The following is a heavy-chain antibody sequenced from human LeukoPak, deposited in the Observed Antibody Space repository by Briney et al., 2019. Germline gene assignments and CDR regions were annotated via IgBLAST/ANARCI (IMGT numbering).Heavy chain of an antibody. CDR3: ARDRGEGSNYYFDY. CDR1: GGSISSYY. V-gene: IGHV4-4*07. D-gene: IGHD5-24*01. J-gene: IGHJ4*01. Sequence: SDTPGLPCTVSGGSISSYYLSWIRQPAGKGLEWIARIYTSGSTNYNPSLKSRVTMSVDTSKNQFSLKLRSVTAADTAVYYCARDRGEGSNYYFDYWGQGTLVTVSS. CDR2: IYTSGST.